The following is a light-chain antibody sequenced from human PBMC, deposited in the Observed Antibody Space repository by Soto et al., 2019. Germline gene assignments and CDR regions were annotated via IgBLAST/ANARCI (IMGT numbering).Light chain of an antibody. CDR3: QQYNNWPPFT. CDR2: GAS. J-gene: IGKJ3*01. Sequence: DIGMTQSPATLSVSPVERATLSCRASQTISSNLAWYQQKPGQTPGLLIYGASTRAAGIPARFSGSGSGTDFTLTITSLQSEDFAVYYCQQYNNWPPFTFGPGTKVDIK. CDR1: QTISSN. V-gene: IGKV3-15*01.